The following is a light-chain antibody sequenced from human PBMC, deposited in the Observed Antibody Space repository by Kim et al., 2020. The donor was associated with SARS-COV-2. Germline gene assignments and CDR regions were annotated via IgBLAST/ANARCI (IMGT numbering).Light chain of an antibody. CDR3: LQHNSYPPYT. J-gene: IGKJ2*01. CDR2: AAS. CDR1: QGIGND. V-gene: IGKV1-17*01. Sequence: ASVGDRVTITCRGSQGIGNDLGWYQQKPGRAPKRLIYAASSLQSGVPSRFSGSGSGTEFTLTISSLQPEDFATYYCLQHNSYPPYTFGQGTKLEI.